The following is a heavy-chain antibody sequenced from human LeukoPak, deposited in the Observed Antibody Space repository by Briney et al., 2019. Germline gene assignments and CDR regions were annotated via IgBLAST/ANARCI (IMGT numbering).Heavy chain of an antibody. CDR2: IYFSGST. V-gene: IGHV4-31*03. D-gene: IGHD3-22*01. Sequence: SQTLSLTCTVSGGSISSGGYYWSWIRQHPGKGLEWIGYIYFSGSTYYNPSLKSRVTISVDTSKNQFSLKLSSVTAADTAVYYCARSGHFFVPMDVWGKGTTVTVSS. CDR3: ARSGHFFVPMDV. J-gene: IGHJ6*03. CDR1: GGSISSGGYY.